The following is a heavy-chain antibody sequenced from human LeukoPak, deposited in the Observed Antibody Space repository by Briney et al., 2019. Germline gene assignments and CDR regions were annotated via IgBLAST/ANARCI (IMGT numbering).Heavy chain of an antibody. D-gene: IGHD3-22*01. J-gene: IGHJ3*01. Sequence: GGSLRLSCAASGFTFSIYDVHWVRQAPGKGLEWVAVISYDGSNKYYADSVKGRFTISRDNSKNTLYLQMNSLRAEDTAVYYCMALVMTSYGAFDVWGQGTMVTVSS. CDR3: MALVMTSYGAFDV. V-gene: IGHV3-30*03. CDR1: GFTFSIYD. CDR2: ISYDGSNK.